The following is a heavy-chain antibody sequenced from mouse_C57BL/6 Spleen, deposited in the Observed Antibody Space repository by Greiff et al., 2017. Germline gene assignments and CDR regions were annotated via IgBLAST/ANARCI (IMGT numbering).Heavy chain of an antibody. CDR2: ISDGGSYT. Sequence: EVMLVESGGGLVKPGGSLKLSCAASGFTFSSYAMSWVRQTPEKRLEWVATISDGGSYTYYPDNVKGRFTISRDNAKNNLYLQMSHLKSEDTAMYYCARERPFDYWGQGTTLTVSS. CDR3: ARERPFDY. CDR1: GFTFSSYA. J-gene: IGHJ2*01. V-gene: IGHV5-4*01.